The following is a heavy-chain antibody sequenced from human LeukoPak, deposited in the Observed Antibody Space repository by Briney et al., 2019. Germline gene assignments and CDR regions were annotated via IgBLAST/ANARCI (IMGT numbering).Heavy chain of an antibody. Sequence: GGSLRLSCAASGFTFSSYSMTWVRQAPGKGLEWVSSISSSSSYIYYADSVKGRFTISRDNAKNSLYLQMNSLRAEDTAVYYCARAAAGTFDYWGQGTLVTVSS. CDR1: GFTFSSYS. CDR2: ISSSSSYI. J-gene: IGHJ4*02. CDR3: ARAAAGTFDY. D-gene: IGHD6-13*01. V-gene: IGHV3-21*01.